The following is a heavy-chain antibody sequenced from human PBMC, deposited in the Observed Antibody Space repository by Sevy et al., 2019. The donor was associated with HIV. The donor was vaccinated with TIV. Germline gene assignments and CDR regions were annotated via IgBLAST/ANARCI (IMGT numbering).Heavy chain of an antibody. V-gene: IGHV3-48*03. CDR1: GFIFSSNE. J-gene: IGHJ6*02. CDR3: ARVSVDTNFYGMDV. CDR2: IGSSGSPI. Sequence: GGSLRLSCAASGFIFSSNEMNWVRQAPGKGLEWVSYIGSSGSPIYYADSVKGRFTISRGNAKNSLYLQMNSLRAEDTAVYYCARVSVDTNFYGMDVWGQRTTVTASS. D-gene: IGHD5-18*01.